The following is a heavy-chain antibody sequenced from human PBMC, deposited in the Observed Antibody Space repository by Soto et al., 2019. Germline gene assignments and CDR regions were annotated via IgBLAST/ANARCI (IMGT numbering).Heavy chain of an antibody. J-gene: IGHJ5*02. V-gene: IGHV4-38-2*01. D-gene: IGHD6-13*01. CDR1: GYSISSGYY. Sequence: SETLSLTCAVSGYSISSGYYWGWIRQPPGKGLEWIGSIYHSGSTYYNPSLKSRVTISVDTSKNQFSLKLSSVTAADTAVYYCARSEFIAAAPTFFFDPWGQGTLVTVSS. CDR3: ARSEFIAAAPTFFFDP. CDR2: IYHSGST.